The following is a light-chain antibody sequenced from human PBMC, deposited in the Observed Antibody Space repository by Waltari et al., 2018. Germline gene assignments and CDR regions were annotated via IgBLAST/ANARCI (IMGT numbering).Light chain of an antibody. CDR2: DVS. CDR1: SSDVGGYNY. CDR3: CSFAGSVYIWV. V-gene: IGLV2-11*01. Sequence: QSALTQPRSVSGSPGQSVTISCTGTSSDVGGYNYVSWYQQHPGKAPKLMIYDVSKRPSGVPDRFSGSKSGNTASLTISGLQTEDEADYFFCSFAGSVYIWVFGGGTKLTVL. J-gene: IGLJ3*02.